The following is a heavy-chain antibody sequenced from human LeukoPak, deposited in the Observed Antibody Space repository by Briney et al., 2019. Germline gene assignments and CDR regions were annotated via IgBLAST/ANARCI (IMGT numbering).Heavy chain of an antibody. CDR1: GGTFSSYA. V-gene: IGHV1-69*05. CDR3: ARDSGSYLYFDY. J-gene: IGHJ4*02. CDR2: IIPIFGTA. D-gene: IGHD1-26*01. Sequence: SVKVSCKASGGTFSSYAISWVRHAPGQGLEWMGGIIPIFGTANYAQKFQGRVTITTDESTSTAYMELSSLRSEDTAVYYCARDSGSYLYFDYWGQGTLVTVSS.